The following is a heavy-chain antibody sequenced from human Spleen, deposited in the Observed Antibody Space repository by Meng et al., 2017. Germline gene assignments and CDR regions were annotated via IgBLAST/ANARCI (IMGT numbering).Heavy chain of an antibody. V-gene: IGHV4-59*01. CDR2: IYHNGDT. Sequence: SETLSLTCTVSGDSISSYYWNWIRQPPGKGLEWIGFIYHNGDTNYNPSLKSRVTISVDTSKNQFSLKLSSVTAADTAVYYCARVIYGDYLYFDYWGQGTLVTVSS. D-gene: IGHD4-17*01. CDR3: ARVIYGDYLYFDY. CDR1: GDSISSYY. J-gene: IGHJ4*02.